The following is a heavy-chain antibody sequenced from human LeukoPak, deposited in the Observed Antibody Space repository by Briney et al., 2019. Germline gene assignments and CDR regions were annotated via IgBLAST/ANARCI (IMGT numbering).Heavy chain of an antibody. CDR3: ARDYIASL. Sequence: PGGSLRLSCAASGFTFSNYEMHWVRQAPGKGLEWVSYISRSGSTKCYADSVKGRFTISRDNAKNSLYLQMSSLRAEDTAVYYCARDYIASLWGQGTMVTVSS. D-gene: IGHD6-13*01. CDR2: ISRSGSTK. V-gene: IGHV3-48*03. J-gene: IGHJ3*01. CDR1: GFTFSNYE.